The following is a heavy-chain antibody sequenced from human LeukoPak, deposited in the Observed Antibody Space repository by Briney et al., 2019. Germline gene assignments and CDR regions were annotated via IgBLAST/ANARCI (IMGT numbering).Heavy chain of an antibody. D-gene: IGHD3-22*01. V-gene: IGHV4-34*01. J-gene: IGHJ4*02. CDR3: ARTHYEYYYDSSGYYFDY. Sequence: SETLSLTCAVYGGSFSGYYWSWIRQPPGKGLEWIGEINHSGSTNYNPSLKSRVTISVDTSKNQFSLKLSSVTAADTAVYYCARTHYEYYYDSSGYYFDYWGQGTLVTVSS. CDR2: INHSGST. CDR1: GGSFSGYY.